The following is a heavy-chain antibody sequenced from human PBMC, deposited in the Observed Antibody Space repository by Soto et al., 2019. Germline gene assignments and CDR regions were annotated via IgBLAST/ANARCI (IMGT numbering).Heavy chain of an antibody. Sequence: TSETLSLTCTVSGGSISSSSYYWGWIRQPPGKGLEWIGSIYYSGSTYYNPSLKSRVTISVDTSKNQFSLKLSSVTAADTAVYYCARTSSGYYVVYWGQGTLVTVSS. J-gene: IGHJ4*02. CDR3: ARTSSGYYVVY. D-gene: IGHD3-22*01. V-gene: IGHV4-39*01. CDR1: GGSISSSSYY. CDR2: IYYSGST.